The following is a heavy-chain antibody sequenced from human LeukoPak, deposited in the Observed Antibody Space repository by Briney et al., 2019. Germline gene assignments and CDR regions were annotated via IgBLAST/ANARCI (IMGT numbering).Heavy chain of an antibody. J-gene: IGHJ2*01. CDR3: ARGLAGSWYQVGSWYFDL. V-gene: IGHV4-34*01. D-gene: IGHD6-13*01. CDR1: GGSFSGYY. Sequence: SETLSLTCAVYGGSFSGYYWSWIRQPPGKGLEWIGEINHSGSTNYNPSLKSRVTISVDTSKNQFSLKLSSVTAADTAVYYCARGLAGSWYQVGSWYFDLWGRGTLVTVSS. CDR2: INHSGST.